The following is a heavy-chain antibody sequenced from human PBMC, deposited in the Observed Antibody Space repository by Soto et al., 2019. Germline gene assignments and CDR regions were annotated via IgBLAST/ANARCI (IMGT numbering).Heavy chain of an antibody. CDR1: GFTFRAYA. V-gene: IGHV3-23*01. CDR2: IGVGDDDT. Sequence: PWGSLRLSCAASGFTFRAYAMSWVRQAPGKGLEWVSSIGVGDDDTVSPDSVKGRFTISRDNSKNTLYLQMNSLRAEETALDFCAKDREDHNYVWDAFDVWGQGTLVTVSS. J-gene: IGHJ3*01. CDR3: AKDREDHNYVWDAFDV. D-gene: IGHD4-4*01.